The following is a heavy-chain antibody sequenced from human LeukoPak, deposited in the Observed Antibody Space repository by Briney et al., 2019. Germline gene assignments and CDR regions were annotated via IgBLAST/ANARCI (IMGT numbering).Heavy chain of an antibody. CDR2: ISHDGSNK. D-gene: IGHD1-1*01. V-gene: IGHV3-30-3*01. J-gene: IGHJ6*02. CDR3: ARANWNDGYYYAMDV. Sequence: HPGGSLRLFCGASGFTLRSYAMQGVRQAPGKGVAWVAVISHDGSNKYYADSVKGRFTISRDNSKNTLYLQINSLRAEHTTVYYCARANWNDGYYYAMDVWGQGTTVTVSS. CDR1: GFTLRSYA.